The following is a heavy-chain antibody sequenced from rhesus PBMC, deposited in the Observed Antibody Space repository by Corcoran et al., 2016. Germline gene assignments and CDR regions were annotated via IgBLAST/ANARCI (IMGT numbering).Heavy chain of an antibody. J-gene: IGHJ4*01. D-gene: IGHD1-44*02. CDR3: ARDQGSYACDY. CDR1: GYTFTDYY. CDR2: INPYNGNT. V-gene: IGHV1S2*01. Sequence: QVQLVQSGAEVKKPGSSVKVSCKASGYTFTDYYMHWVRQAPRQGLEWMGWINPYNGNTKYAQKFQGRVTMTRDTSTSTAYRELSSLRSEDTAVYYCARDQGSYACDYWGQGVLVTVSS.